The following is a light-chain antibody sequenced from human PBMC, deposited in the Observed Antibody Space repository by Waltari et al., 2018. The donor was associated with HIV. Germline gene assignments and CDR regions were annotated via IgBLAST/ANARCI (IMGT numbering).Light chain of an antibody. V-gene: IGLV1-44*01. CDR3: AAWDDSLNGYV. CDR1: SSNIGSYT. CDR2: RNS. Sequence: QSVLTQPPSASGTPGHRVTISCSGSSSNIGSYTVNWYQHLPATAPKLLIFRNSQRPSGVPDRFSASKSGTSASRSISGLQSEDEADYYCAAWDDSLNGYVFGTGTRVTVL. J-gene: IGLJ1*01.